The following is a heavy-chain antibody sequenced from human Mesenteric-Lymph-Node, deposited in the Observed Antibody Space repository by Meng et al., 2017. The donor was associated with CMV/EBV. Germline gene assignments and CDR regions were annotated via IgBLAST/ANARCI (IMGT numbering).Heavy chain of an antibody. Sequence: GESLKISCAASGFTFSSYWMHWVRQAPGKGLVWVSRINSDGSSTSYADSVKGRFTISRDNAKNTLYLQMNGLRAEDTAVYYCARGFLEPYPMDVWGQRTTVTVSS. J-gene: IGHJ6*02. CDR3: ARGFLEPYPMDV. CDR1: GFTFSSYW. D-gene: IGHD3-3*01. CDR2: INSDGSST. V-gene: IGHV3-74*01.